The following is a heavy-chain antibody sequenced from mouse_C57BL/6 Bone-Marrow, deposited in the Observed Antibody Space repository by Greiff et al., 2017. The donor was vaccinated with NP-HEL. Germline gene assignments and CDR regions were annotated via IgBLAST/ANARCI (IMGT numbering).Heavy chain of an antibody. J-gene: IGHJ3*01. CDR1: GYAFSSSW. CDR2: IYPGDGDT. CDR3: AALDSSGYAWFAY. D-gene: IGHD3-2*02. V-gene: IGHV1-82*01. Sequence: QVQLQQSGPELVKPGASVKISCKASGYAFSSSWMNWVKQRPGKGLEWIGRIYPGDGDTNYNGKFKGKATLTADKSSSTAYMQLSSLTSEDSAVYFCAALDSSGYAWFAYWGQGTRVTVSA.